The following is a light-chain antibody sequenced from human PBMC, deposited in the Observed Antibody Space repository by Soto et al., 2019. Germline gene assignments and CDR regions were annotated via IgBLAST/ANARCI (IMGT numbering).Light chain of an antibody. Sequence: EIVLTQSPGTLSLSPGERATLSCRASQSVSSSYLAWYQQKPGQAPRLLIYGASSRATGIPDRFSGSGSGTDFTLTISRLAPEDFAVYYCQQHGTFGPGTKVDIK. CDR1: QSVSSSY. J-gene: IGKJ3*01. CDR2: GAS. V-gene: IGKV3-20*01. CDR3: QQHGT.